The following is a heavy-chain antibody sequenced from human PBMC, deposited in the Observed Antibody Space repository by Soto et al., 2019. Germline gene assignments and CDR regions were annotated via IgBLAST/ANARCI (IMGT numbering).Heavy chain of an antibody. D-gene: IGHD3-10*01. V-gene: IGHV3-23*01. J-gene: IGHJ3*02. CDR2: INGSGGST. CDR3: AKRFVWDHGLPPDAFDI. CDR1: GFTFSSYA. Sequence: GGSLRLSCAASGFTFSSYAMSWVRQAPGKGLEWVSAINGSGGSTYYADSVKGRFTISRDNSKNTLYLQMNSLRAEDTAVYYCAKRFVWDHGLPPDAFDIWGQGTMVTVSS.